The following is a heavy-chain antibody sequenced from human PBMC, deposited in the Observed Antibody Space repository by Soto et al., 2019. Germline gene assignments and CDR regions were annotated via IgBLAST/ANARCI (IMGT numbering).Heavy chain of an antibody. D-gene: IGHD3-3*01. CDR3: TRADAIFGVVTAFDD. CDR2: ISAYNGNT. J-gene: IGHJ4*02. CDR1: GYTFTSYG. V-gene: IGHV1-18*01. Sequence: QVQLVQSGAEVKKPGASVKVSCKASGYTFTSYGISWVRQAPGQGLEWMGWISAYNGNTNYAQKLQGRVTMTTDTSTSTAYMEMRRLISDDTAVYDCTRADAIFGVVTAFDDWGQGTLVTVSS.